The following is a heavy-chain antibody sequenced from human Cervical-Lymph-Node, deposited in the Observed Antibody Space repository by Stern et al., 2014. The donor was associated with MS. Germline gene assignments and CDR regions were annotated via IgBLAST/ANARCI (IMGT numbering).Heavy chain of an antibody. Sequence: EMQLVESGGGLVQPGGSLKLSCAASGFAFRGSAMHWVRQAYGKGLEWVGRIRSKANGYTTAYAESVKGRFIISRDDSKTTAYLQMNSLKTEDTAVYYCTRLGGSDAFDVWGQGTMVTVAS. CDR2: IRSKANGYTT. J-gene: IGHJ3*01. CDR3: TRLGGSDAFDV. CDR1: GFAFRGSA. V-gene: IGHV3-73*01. D-gene: IGHD1-26*01.